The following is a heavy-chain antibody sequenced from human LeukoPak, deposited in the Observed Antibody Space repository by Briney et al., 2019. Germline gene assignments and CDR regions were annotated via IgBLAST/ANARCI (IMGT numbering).Heavy chain of an antibody. J-gene: IGHJ3*02. CDR3: AAGRVVVAAVNDAFDI. CDR1: GGSVISGSSY. D-gene: IGHD2-15*01. Sequence: SETLSLTCTVSGGSVISGSSYWGWIRQPPGKGLEWFGYIYYSGSTNYNPSLKSRVTISVDTSKNQFSLKLSSVTAADTAVYYCAAGRVVVAAVNDAFDIWGQGTTVTVSS. V-gene: IGHV4-61*01. CDR2: IYYSGST.